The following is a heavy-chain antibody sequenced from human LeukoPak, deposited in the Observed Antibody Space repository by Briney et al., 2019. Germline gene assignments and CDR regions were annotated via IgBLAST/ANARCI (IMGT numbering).Heavy chain of an antibody. Sequence: PSETLSLTCAVYGGSFSGYYWSWIRQPPGKGLEWIGEINHSGSTNYNPSLKSRVTISVDTSKNQFSLKLSSVTAADTAVYYCARGRGAAAEVCWGQGTLVTVSS. J-gene: IGHJ4*02. CDR2: INHSGST. D-gene: IGHD6-13*01. CDR3: ARGRGAAAEVC. V-gene: IGHV4-34*01. CDR1: GGSFSGYY.